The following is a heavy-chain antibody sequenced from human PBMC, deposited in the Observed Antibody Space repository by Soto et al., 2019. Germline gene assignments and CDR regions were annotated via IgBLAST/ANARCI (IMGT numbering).Heavy chain of an antibody. J-gene: IGHJ6*02. V-gene: IGHV4-34*01. CDR1: GGSFSGYY. Sequence: PSETLSLTCAVYGGSFSGYYWSWIRQPPGKGLEWIGEINHSGSTNYNPSLKSRVTISVDTSKNQFSLKLSSVTAADTAVYYCARSGRSTMIVRRYYYGMDVWGQGTTVTVSS. D-gene: IGHD3-22*01. CDR3: ARSGRSTMIVRRYYYGMDV. CDR2: INHSGST.